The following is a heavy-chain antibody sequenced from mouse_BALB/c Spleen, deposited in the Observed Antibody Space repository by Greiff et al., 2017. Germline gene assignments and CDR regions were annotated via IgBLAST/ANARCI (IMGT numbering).Heavy chain of an antibody. D-gene: IGHD1-1*01. CDR3: ASYYYGSPWFAY. CDR2: ISSGSSTI. V-gene: IGHV5-17*02. J-gene: IGHJ3*01. CDR1: GFTFSSFG. Sequence: EVKLVESGGGLVQPGGSRKLSCAASGFTFSSFGMHWVRQAPEKGLEWVAYISSGSSTIYYADTVKGRFTISRDNPKNTLFLQMTSLRSEDTAMYYCASYYYGSPWFAYWGQGTLVTVSA.